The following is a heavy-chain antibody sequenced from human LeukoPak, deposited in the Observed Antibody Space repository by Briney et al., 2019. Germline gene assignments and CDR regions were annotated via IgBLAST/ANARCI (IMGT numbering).Heavy chain of an antibody. CDR2: IWYDGSNK. Sequence: GGSLRLSCAASGFTFNNYGMHWVRQAPGKGLEWVAAIWYDGSNKYYADSVKGRFTISRDNAKNSLYLQMNSLRAEDTAVYYCARDRGAVAGTTAFDIWGQGTMVTVSS. D-gene: IGHD6-19*01. CDR1: GFTFNNYG. J-gene: IGHJ3*02. CDR3: ARDRGAVAGTTAFDI. V-gene: IGHV3-33*01.